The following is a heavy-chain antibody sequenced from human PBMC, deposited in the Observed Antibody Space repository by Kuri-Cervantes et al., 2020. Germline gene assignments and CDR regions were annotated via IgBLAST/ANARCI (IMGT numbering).Heavy chain of an antibody. CDR3: AKDWAAMVRGCDY. D-gene: IGHD5-18*01. J-gene: IGHJ4*02. V-gene: IGHV3-30-3*01. CDR2: ISYDGSNK. Sequence: GGSLRLSCAASGFTFSSYAMHWVRQAPGKGLEWVAVISYDGSNKYYADSVKGRFTISRDNAKNSLYLQMNSLRAEDTALYYCAKDWAAMVRGCDYWGQGTLVTVSS. CDR1: GFTFSSYA.